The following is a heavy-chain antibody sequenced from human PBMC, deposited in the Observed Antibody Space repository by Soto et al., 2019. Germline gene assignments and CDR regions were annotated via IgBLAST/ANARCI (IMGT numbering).Heavy chain of an antibody. Sequence: GGSLRLSCAASGFTFSSYWMYWVRQAPGKGLVWVSRTNSDGSDTSYADSVKGRFTISRDNAKKSLYLQMNSLRAEDTALYYCASGRGYDILTGYYPYFDYWGQGTLVTVSS. D-gene: IGHD3-9*01. CDR3: ASGRGYDILTGYYPYFDY. CDR1: GFTFSSYW. CDR2: TNSDGSDT. J-gene: IGHJ4*02. V-gene: IGHV3-74*01.